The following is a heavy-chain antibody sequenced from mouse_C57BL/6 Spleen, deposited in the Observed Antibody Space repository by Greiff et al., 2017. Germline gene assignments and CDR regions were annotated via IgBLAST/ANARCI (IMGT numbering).Heavy chain of an antibody. Sequence: QVQLQQPGAELVRPGSSVKLSCKASGYTFTSYWMHWVKQRPIQGLEWIGNIDPSDSETHYNQKFKDKATLTVDKSSSTAYMQLSSLTSEDSAVYYCARSRDYDGFAYGGQGTLVTVSA. CDR3: ARSRDYDGFAY. V-gene: IGHV1-52*01. CDR2: IDPSDSET. J-gene: IGHJ3*01. CDR1: GYTFTSYW. D-gene: IGHD2-4*01.